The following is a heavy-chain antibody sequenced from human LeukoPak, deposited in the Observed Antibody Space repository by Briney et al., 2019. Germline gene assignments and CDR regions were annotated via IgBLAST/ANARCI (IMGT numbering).Heavy chain of an antibody. J-gene: IGHJ5*02. CDR3: VRAHHPGCWFDP. CDR2: INQDGGEI. CDR1: GFTFSSSW. Sequence: PGGSLRLSCAASGFTFSSSWMTWVRQAPGKGLEWVASINQDGGEIHYVDSVKGRFTISRDNAKNSLYLQMNSLTAEDTAVHYCVRAHHPGCWFDPWGQGTLVTVSS. V-gene: IGHV3-7*04.